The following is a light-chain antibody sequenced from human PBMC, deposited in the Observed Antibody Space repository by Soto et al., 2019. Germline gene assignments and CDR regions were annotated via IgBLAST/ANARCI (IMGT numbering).Light chain of an antibody. CDR1: RSNIGAGYD. CDR3: QSYDSSLRV. J-gene: IGLJ3*02. V-gene: IGLV1-40*01. CDR2: GNS. Sequence: QSVLTQPPSVSGAPGQRVTISCTGSRSNIGAGYDVHWYQQLPGTAPNLLIYGNSNRPSGVPDRFSGSKSGTSASLAITGLQAEDEADYYCQSYDSSLRVFGGGTKLTVL.